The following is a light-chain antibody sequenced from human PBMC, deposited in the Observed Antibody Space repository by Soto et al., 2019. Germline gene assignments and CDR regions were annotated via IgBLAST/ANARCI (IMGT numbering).Light chain of an antibody. Sequence: EIMLTHSPATLSLYPGERANLSCRASQSVDRYLGWYQQKPGQAPRLLIYDASNRATGIPARFSGSGSGTDFTLTISRLEPEDFAVYYCKQYGSYTVFGPGTRLEIK. J-gene: IGKJ5*01. CDR1: QSVDRY. CDR2: DAS. CDR3: KQYGSYTV. V-gene: IGKV3-11*01.